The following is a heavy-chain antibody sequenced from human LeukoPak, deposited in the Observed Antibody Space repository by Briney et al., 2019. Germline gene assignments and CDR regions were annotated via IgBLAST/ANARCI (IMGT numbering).Heavy chain of an antibody. J-gene: IGHJ4*02. D-gene: IGHD3-22*01. Sequence: GGSLRLSCAASGLTLCNYWMTWVCQAPGKGLEWVANINQDGSEKNYVDSVKGRFTISRDNAKNSLYLEMNSLRAEDMGVYYCARDSRGYPYWGQGTLVTVSS. CDR3: ARDSRGYPY. V-gene: IGHV3-7*05. CDR2: INQDGSEK. CDR1: GLTLCNYW.